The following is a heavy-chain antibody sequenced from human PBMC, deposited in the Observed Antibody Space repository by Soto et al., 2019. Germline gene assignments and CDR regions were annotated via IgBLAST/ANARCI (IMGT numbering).Heavy chain of an antibody. CDR3: ATLGYCSSTSCLPQDY. J-gene: IGHJ4*02. V-gene: IGHV3-23*01. Sequence: GGYLRLSCAASGVTFRSYAMSWVRQAPGKGLEWVSAISGSGGSTYYADSVKGRFTISRDNSKNTLYLQMNSLRAEDTAVYDCATLGYCSSTSCLPQDYWGQGT. D-gene: IGHD2-2*01. CDR1: GVTFRSYA. CDR2: ISGSGGST.